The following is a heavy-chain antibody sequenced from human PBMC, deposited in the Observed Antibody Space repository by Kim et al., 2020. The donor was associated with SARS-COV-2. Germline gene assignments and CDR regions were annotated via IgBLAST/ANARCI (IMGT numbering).Heavy chain of an antibody. D-gene: IGHD5-18*01. CDR3: ARAPTRRNSYGIYWYFDL. CDR1: GFSLSTSGMC. CDR2: IDWDDDK. V-gene: IGHV2-70*01. Sequence: SGPTLVNPTQTLTLTCTFSGFSLSTSGMCVSWIRQPPGKALEWLALIDWDDDKYYSTSLKTRLTISKDTSKNQVVLTMTNMDPVDTATYYCARAPTRRNSYGIYWYFDLWGRGTLVTVSS. J-gene: IGHJ2*01.